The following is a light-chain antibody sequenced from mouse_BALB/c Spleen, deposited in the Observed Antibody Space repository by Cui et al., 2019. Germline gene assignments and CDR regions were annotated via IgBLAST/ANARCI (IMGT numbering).Light chain of an antibody. CDR2: STS. CDR3: HQWSSYPWT. CDR1: SIVSY. J-gene: IGKJ1*01. Sequence: QIVITQSPAIMSASLGEAIPLTCSASSIVSYMHWYQQKSGTSPKLLIYSTSNLASGVPSRFSGSGSGTFYSLTISSVEAEDAADYYCHQWSSYPWTFGGGTNLEIK. V-gene: IGKV4-80*01.